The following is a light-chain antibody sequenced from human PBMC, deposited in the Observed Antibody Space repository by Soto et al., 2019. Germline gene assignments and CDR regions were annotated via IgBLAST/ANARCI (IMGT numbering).Light chain of an antibody. CDR2: KAS. CDR3: QQSHFYWT. V-gene: IGKV1-5*03. J-gene: IGKJ1*01. Sequence: DIQMTQSPSTLPASVGDRVTITCRASQTIGDWLAWYQQKPGKVPKLLIYKASTLEGGVPSRFSGSGSGTEFTLTISSLQPDDFATDYCQQSHFYWTFGQGTKVEIK. CDR1: QTIGDW.